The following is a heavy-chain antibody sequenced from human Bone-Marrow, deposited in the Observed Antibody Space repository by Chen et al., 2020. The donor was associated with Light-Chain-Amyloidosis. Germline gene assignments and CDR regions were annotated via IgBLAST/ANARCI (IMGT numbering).Heavy chain of an antibody. D-gene: IGHD5-12*01. CDR1: GYTFPNYW. J-gene: IGHJ4*02. Sequence: EVQLEQSGPEVKKPGESLKISCKGSGYTFPNYWIGWVRQMPGKGLWWMGVIYPDDSVARYSPSLEGQVTISAVKSITAADLQWRSLKASDTAMYYCARRRDGYNFDYWGQGTLVTVSS. CDR2: IYPDDSVA. V-gene: IGHV5-51*01. CDR3: ARRRDGYNFDY.